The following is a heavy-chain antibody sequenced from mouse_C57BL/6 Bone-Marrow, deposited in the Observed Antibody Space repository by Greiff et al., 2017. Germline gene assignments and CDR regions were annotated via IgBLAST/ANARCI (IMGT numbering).Heavy chain of an antibody. CDR1: GYAFGSPW. D-gene: IGHD2-2*01. V-gene: IGHV1-82*01. Sequence: VQLQQSGPELVKPGASVKISCKASGYAFGSPWLNWVKQRPGKGLEWIGRIYTGDGDTNYNGKFKGKATLTADKSSSTAYMQLSSVTSEDSAVYFCARCGYDAWFAYWGQGTLVTVSA. J-gene: IGHJ3*01. CDR3: ARCGYDAWFAY. CDR2: IYTGDGDT.